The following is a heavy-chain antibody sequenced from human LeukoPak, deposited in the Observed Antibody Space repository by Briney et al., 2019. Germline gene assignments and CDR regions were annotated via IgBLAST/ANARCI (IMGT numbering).Heavy chain of an antibody. CDR2: MNPNSGNT. CDR1: GYTFTSYD. J-gene: IGHJ3*02. CDR3: ARSLGGGAARKPALIIDSQAFNI. Sequence: ASVKVSCKASGYTFTSYDINWVRQATGQGLEWMGWMNPNSGNTGYAQKFQGRVTMTRNTSISTAYMELSSLRSEDTAVYYCARSLGGGAARKPALIIDSQAFNIWGQGTMVTVSS. V-gene: IGHV1-8*01. D-gene: IGHD6-6*01.